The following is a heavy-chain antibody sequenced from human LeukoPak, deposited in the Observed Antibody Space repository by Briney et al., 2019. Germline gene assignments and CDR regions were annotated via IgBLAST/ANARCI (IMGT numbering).Heavy chain of an antibody. V-gene: IGHV4-39*01. CDR3: ASPFLGYCSGGSCPKTYYYYGMDV. D-gene: IGHD2-15*01. CDR2: IYYSGST. J-gene: IGHJ6*02. CDR1: GGSISSSSYY. Sequence: SETLSLTFTVSGGSISSSSYYWGWIRQPPGKGLEWIGSIYYSGSTYYNPSLKSRVTISVDTSKNQFSLKLSSVTAADTAVYYCASPFLGYCSGGSCPKTYYYYGMDVWGQGTTVTVSS.